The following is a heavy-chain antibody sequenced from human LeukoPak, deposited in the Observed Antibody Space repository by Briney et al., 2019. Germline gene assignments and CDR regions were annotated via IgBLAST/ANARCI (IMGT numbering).Heavy chain of an antibody. Sequence: SVKVSCKASGGTFSSYAISWVRQAPGQGLEWMGRIIPILGIANYAQKFQGRVTITADESTSTAYMELSSLRSEDTAVYYCACGAVAAAFIHAFDIWGQGTMVTVSS. J-gene: IGHJ3*02. CDR1: GGTFSSYA. V-gene: IGHV1-69*04. D-gene: IGHD2-15*01. CDR2: IIPILGIA. CDR3: ACGAVAAAFIHAFDI.